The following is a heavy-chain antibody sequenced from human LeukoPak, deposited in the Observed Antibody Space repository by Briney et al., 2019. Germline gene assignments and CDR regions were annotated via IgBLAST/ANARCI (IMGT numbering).Heavy chain of an antibody. Sequence: GESLKISCQGSGFSFTTSWIGWVRQMPGKGLEWMVIIYPGDSDTRYIPSFQGQVTISADKSISTAYLQWSSLKAADTAMYYCARRAPGYWYFDLWGRGTLVTVSS. J-gene: IGHJ2*01. CDR1: GFSFTTSW. CDR3: ARRAPGYWYFDL. V-gene: IGHV5-51*01. CDR2: IYPGDSDT.